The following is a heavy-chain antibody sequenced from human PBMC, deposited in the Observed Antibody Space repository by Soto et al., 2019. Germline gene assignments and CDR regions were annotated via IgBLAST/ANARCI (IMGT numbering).Heavy chain of an antibody. CDR2: ISGSGGST. J-gene: IGHJ3*02. Sequence: VGSLRLSCAASGFTFSSYAMSWVRQAPGKGLEWVSAISGSGGSTYYADSVKGRFTISRDNSKNTLYLQMNSLRAEDTAVYYCAKDPGMGPGIAVTDDAFDIWGQGTMVTVSS. V-gene: IGHV3-23*01. CDR3: AKDPGMGPGIAVTDDAFDI. D-gene: IGHD6-19*01. CDR1: GFTFSSYA.